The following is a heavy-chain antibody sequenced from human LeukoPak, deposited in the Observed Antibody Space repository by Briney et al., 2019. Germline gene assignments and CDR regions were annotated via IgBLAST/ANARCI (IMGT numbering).Heavy chain of an antibody. Sequence: KTSETLSLTCTVSGGSISSSRYFWGWIRQPPGKGLEWIGSIYYSGSTYYNPSLKSRVTISVDTSKNQFSLKLSSVTAADTAVYYCARRAGAYSHPYDYWGQGTLVTVSS. V-gene: IGHV4-39*01. CDR2: IYYSGST. CDR1: GGSISSSRYF. D-gene: IGHD4/OR15-4a*01. J-gene: IGHJ4*02. CDR3: ARRAGAYSHPYDY.